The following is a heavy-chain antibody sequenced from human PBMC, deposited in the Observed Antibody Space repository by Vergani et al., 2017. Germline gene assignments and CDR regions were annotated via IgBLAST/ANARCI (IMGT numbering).Heavy chain of an antibody. Sequence: QAQLQESGPRLVKPSQTLSLTCSFSGGSLDIHSQTWGWIRQPAGEGLEWIGLIDVKGNSNFSPSLESRVTMSADASRGPFSLNRRSVTTSDTAVYSCGRVLHTSYILGAFDIWGQGIKVTVSS. CDR2: IDVKGNS. J-gene: IGHJ3*02. D-gene: IGHD2-21*01. V-gene: IGHV4-61*02. CDR1: GGSLDIHSQT. CDR3: GRVLHTSYILGAFDI.